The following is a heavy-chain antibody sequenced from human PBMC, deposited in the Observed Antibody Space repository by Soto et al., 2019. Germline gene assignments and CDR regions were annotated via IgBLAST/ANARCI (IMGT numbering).Heavy chain of an antibody. V-gene: IGHV3-23*01. J-gene: IGHJ6*02. CDR1: GFTFSNFA. CDR3: AKGGPGHSYGMDG. D-gene: IGHD3-10*01. CDR2: ISYSGART. Sequence: GGSLRLSCAASGFTFSNFAMNWVRQAPGKGLEWVSGISYSGARTYYADSVKGRFTISRDNSGNTLYLQMNSLRAEDTAIYYRAKGGPGHSYGMDGWGQGTTVTVSS.